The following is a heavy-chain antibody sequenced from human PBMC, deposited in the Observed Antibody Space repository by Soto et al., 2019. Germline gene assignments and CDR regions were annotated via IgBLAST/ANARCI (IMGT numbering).Heavy chain of an antibody. V-gene: IGHV4-31*03. J-gene: IGHJ4*02. D-gene: IGHD6-6*01. CDR3: ASLPIAALLSFDY. CDR2: IYYSGST. CDR1: GGSISSGGYY. Sequence: SETLSLTCTVSGGSISSGGYYWSWIRQHPGKGLEWIGYIYYSGSTYYNPSLKSRVTISVDTSKNQFSLKLSSVTAADTAVYYCASLPIAALLSFDYCGQGTLVSVSS.